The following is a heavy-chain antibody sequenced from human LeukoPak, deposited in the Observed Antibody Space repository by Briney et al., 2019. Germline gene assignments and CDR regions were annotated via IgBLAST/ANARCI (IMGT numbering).Heavy chain of an antibody. D-gene: IGHD4-17*01. J-gene: IGHJ4*02. CDR3: ARDADYGDYWRYFDY. Sequence: SQTLSLTCTVSGGSISSGGYSWSWIPQHPGKGLEWIGYIYYSGSTYDNPSLKSPVTISADTSKNQFSLKQRSVTSADTAQYYCARDADYGDYWRYFDYWGQGTLVTVSS. CDR2: IYYSGST. V-gene: IGHV4-31*01. CDR1: GGSISSGGYS.